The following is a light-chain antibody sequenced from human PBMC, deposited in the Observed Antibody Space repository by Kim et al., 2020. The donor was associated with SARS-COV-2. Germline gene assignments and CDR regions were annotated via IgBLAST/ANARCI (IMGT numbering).Light chain of an antibody. Sequence: PGKTATITCAGNNIGSKSVRWYQQKPGLAPVMVISYDSDRPSGIPERFSGSNSGYTATLTISRVEAGDEADYYCQVWDSSGDHPVVFGGGTQLTVL. CDR3: QVWDSSGDHPVV. J-gene: IGLJ2*01. V-gene: IGLV3-21*01. CDR1: NIGSKS. CDR2: YDS.